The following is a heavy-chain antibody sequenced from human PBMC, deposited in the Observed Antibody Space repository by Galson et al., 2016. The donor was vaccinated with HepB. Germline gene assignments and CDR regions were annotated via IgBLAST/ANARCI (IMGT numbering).Heavy chain of an antibody. J-gene: IGHJ4*02. Sequence: SVKVSCKASGYTFSNYYITWVRQAPGQGLEWMGSCIAYNGKGAYAQKFQGRVTMTTDTSTSTAYMDLRSLSPDDTAVYYCARDRFSFASGYFHVWGQGTLVTVSS. CDR1: GYTFSNYY. CDR2: CIAYNGKG. V-gene: IGHV1-18*04. D-gene: IGHD3-3*01. CDR3: ARDRFSFASGYFHV.